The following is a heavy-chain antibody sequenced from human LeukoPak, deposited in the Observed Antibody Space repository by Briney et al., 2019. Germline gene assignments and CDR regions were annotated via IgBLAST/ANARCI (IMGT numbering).Heavy chain of an antibody. Sequence: PSETLSLTCTVSGGSISSSNHHWDWIRQPPGKGLEWIGNIYYSGSTYYNPSLKSRVTISVDTSKNQFSLKLSSVTAADTAVYYCASGKYYDFWSGYYKTNFDYWGQGTLVTVSS. V-gene: IGHV4-39*07. CDR3: ASGKYYDFWSGYYKTNFDY. CDR2: IYYSGST. D-gene: IGHD3-3*01. CDR1: GGSISSSNHH. J-gene: IGHJ4*02.